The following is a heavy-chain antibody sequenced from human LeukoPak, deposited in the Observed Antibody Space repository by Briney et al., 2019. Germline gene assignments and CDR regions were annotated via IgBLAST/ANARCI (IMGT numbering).Heavy chain of an antibody. CDR2: INHSGST. Sequence: SETLSLTCAVYGGSFSGYYWSWIRQPPGKRLEWIGEINHSGSTNYNPSLKSRVTISVDTSKNQFSLKLSSVTAADTAVYYCARGRTYDSGSFYWGQGTRVTVSS. V-gene: IGHV4-34*01. CDR1: GGSFSGYY. CDR3: ARGRTYDSGSFY. D-gene: IGHD3-10*01. J-gene: IGHJ4*02.